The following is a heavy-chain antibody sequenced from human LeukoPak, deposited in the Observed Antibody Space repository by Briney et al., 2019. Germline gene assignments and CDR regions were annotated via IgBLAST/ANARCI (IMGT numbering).Heavy chain of an antibody. V-gene: IGHV3-73*01. CDR3: TRHPPPRWYYDSSGYRDAFDI. D-gene: IGHD3-22*01. CDR2: IRSKANSYAT. J-gene: IGHJ3*02. CDR1: GFTFSGSA. Sequence: GGSLRLSCAASGFTFSGSAMHWVRQASGKGLEWVGRIRSKANSYATAYAASVKGRFTISRDDPKNTAYLQMNSLKTEDTAVYYCTRHPPPRWYYDSSGYRDAFDIWGQGTMVTVSS.